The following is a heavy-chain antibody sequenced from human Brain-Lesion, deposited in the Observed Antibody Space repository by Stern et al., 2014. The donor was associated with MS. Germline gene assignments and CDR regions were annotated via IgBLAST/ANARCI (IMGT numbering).Heavy chain of an antibody. V-gene: IGHV4-30-4*01. CDR1: GGSISSGDPY. CDR3: ARVFLGGDSSAYYGWFDP. D-gene: IGHD3-22*01. CDR2: ISYIGST. J-gene: IGHJ5*02. Sequence: QLEESGPGLVKPSQTLSLPCPVSGGSISSGDPYWRWIRHPPGTGLAWLGYISYIGSTFYNPSLKSRLNISVDTSKNQFSLKLSSVTAADTAVYYCARVFLGGDSSAYYGWFDPWGQGTLVTVSS.